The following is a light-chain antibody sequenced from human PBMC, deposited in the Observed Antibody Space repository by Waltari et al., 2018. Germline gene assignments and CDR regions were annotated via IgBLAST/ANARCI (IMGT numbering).Light chain of an antibody. V-gene: IGKV1-33*01. Sequence: DIQLTQSPSPQSASIGARVTITCQASKDINSYLSWYQQRPGKAPKLLIYDASNLERGVPSRFSGTGSGKDFTLTISSLQPEDVATYYCQQYDSLPRTFGGGTNVEI. CDR2: DAS. CDR1: KDINSY. CDR3: QQYDSLPRT. J-gene: IGKJ4*01.